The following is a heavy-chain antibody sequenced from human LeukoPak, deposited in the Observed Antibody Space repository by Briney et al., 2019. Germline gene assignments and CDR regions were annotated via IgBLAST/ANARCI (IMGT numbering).Heavy chain of an antibody. CDR3: ARARKPPGSYYYYYYMDV. D-gene: IGHD1-14*01. V-gene: IGHV1-18*01. J-gene: IGHJ6*03. CDR1: GYTFTSYG. CDR2: ISAYNGNT. Sequence: ASVKVSCKASGYTFTSYGISWVRQAPGRGLEWMGWISAYNGNTNYAQKLQGRVTMTTDTSTSTAYMELRSLRSDDTAVYYCARARKPPGSYYYYYYMDVWGKGPRSPSP.